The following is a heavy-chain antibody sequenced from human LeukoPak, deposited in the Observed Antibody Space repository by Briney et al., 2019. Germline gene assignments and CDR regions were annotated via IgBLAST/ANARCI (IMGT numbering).Heavy chain of an antibody. CDR2: IIPIFGTA. CDR1: GGTFSSYA. Sequence: SVKVSCKASGGTFSSYAISWVRQAPGQGLEWMGGIIPIFGTANYAQKFQGRVTITADESTSTAYMELSSLRSEDTAVYYCARGSSYDFWSGYRFDYWGQGTLVTVSS. D-gene: IGHD3-3*01. CDR3: ARGSSYDFWSGYRFDY. V-gene: IGHV1-69*13. J-gene: IGHJ4*02.